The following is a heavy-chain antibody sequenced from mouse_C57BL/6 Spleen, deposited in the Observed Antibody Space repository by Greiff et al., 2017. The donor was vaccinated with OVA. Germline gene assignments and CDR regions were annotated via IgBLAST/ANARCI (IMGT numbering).Heavy chain of an antibody. CDR2: IDPNSGGT. CDR1: GYTFTSYW. J-gene: IGHJ2*01. Sequence: QVHVKQPGAELVKPGASVKLSCKASGYTFTSYWMHWVKQRPGRGLEWIGRIDPNSGGTKYNEKFKSKATLTVDKPSSTAYMQLSSLTSEDSAVYYCARDYYGSSYYYFDYWGQGTTLTVSS. D-gene: IGHD1-1*01. CDR3: ARDYYGSSYYYFDY. V-gene: IGHV1-72*01.